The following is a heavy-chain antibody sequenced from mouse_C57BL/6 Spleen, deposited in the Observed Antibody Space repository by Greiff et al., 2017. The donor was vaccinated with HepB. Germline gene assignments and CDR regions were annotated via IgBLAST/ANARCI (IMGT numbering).Heavy chain of an antibody. Sequence: QVQLKQPGAELVRPGTSVKLSCKASGYTFTSYWMHWVKQRPGQGLEWIGVIDPSDSYTNYNQKFKGKATLTVDTSSSTAYMQLSSLTSEDSAVYYCARVYYDYDGYYFDYWGQGTTLTVSS. V-gene: IGHV1-59*01. J-gene: IGHJ2*01. D-gene: IGHD2-4*01. CDR1: GYTFTSYW. CDR2: IDPSDSYT. CDR3: ARVYYDYDGYYFDY.